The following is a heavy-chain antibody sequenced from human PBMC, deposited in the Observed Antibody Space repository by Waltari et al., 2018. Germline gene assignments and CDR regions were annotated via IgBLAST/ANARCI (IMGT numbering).Heavy chain of an antibody. Sequence: QVQLVESGGGLVKPGGSLRLSCAASGFTFSDYYMSWIRQAPGNGREGVSYSSSSGSTIYYADPVKGRFTISRDNAKNSLYLQMNSLRSEDTAVYYCARADYYDHAFDIWGQGTMVTVSS. CDR2: SSSSGSTI. J-gene: IGHJ3*02. V-gene: IGHV3-11*01. CDR3: ARADYYDHAFDI. D-gene: IGHD3-22*01. CDR1: GFTFSDYY.